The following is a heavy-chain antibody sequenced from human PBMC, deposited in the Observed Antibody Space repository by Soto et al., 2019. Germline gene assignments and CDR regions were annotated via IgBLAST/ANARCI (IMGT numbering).Heavy chain of an antibody. J-gene: IGHJ5*02. D-gene: IGHD2-2*01. CDR2: ISAYNGNT. V-gene: IGHV1-18*01. CDR3: ARDRDIVVVPAPHNWFDP. CDR1: GYTFTSYG. Sequence: ASVKVSCKASGYTFTSYGISWVRQAPGQGLEWMGWISAYNGNTNYARKLQGRVTMTTDTSTSTAYMELRSLRSDDTAVYYCARDRDIVVVPAPHNWFDPWGQGTLVTVSS.